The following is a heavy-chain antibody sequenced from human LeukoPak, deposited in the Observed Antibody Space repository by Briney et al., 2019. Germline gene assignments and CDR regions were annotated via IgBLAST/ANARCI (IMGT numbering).Heavy chain of an antibody. J-gene: IGHJ4*02. CDR3: AKDAIVRDYSNSDY. D-gene: IGHD4-11*01. CDR1: GYTFTNYY. Sequence: GASVKVSCKASGYTFTNYYIHWVRQAPGQGLEWMGWINPNSGGTNYAQKFQGRVTMTRDTSISTAYMELSRLTSDDTAVYYCAKDAIVRDYSNSDYWGQGTPVTVSS. V-gene: IGHV1-2*02. CDR2: INPNSGGT.